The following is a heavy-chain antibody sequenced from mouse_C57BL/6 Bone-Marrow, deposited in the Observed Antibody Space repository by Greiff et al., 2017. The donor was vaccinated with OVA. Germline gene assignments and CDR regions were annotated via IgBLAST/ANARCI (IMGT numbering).Heavy chain of an antibody. V-gene: IGHV1-64*01. CDR2: IHPNSGST. CDR1: GYTFTSYW. D-gene: IGHD1-1*01. Sequence: QVQLQQPGAELVKPGASVKLSCKASGYTFTSYWMHWVKQRPGQGLEWIGMIHPNSGSTNYNEKFKSKATLTVDKSSSTAYMQLSSLTSDDSSVYNCSVYCVPLYFDVWGTGATVTVSS. J-gene: IGHJ1*03. CDR3: SVYCVPLYFDV.